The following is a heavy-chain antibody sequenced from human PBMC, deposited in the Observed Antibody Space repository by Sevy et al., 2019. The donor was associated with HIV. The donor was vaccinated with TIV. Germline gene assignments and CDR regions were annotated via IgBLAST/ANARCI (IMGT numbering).Heavy chain of an antibody. CDR1: GFTFSSYW. J-gene: IGHJ4*02. V-gene: IGHV3-7*01. CDR2: IKQDGSEK. CDR3: ARDRVSGSYSLFDY. D-gene: IGHD1-26*01. Sequence: GGSLRLSCAASGFTFSSYWMSWVRQAPGKGLEWVANIKQDGSEKYYVDSVKGRYTISRDNAKNSLYLQMNSLRAEDTAGYYCARDRVSGSYSLFDYWGQGTLVTVSS.